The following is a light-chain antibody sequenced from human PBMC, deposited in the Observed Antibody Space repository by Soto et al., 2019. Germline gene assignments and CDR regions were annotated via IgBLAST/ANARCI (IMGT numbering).Light chain of an antibody. J-gene: IGKJ4*01. V-gene: IGKV1-12*01. CDR1: EGIDSW. CDR2: AAS. CDR3: QQGIHFPLA. Sequence: DIQMTHSPSCVSASVGDRVTIACRASEGIDSWLAWYQQKPGEAPKLLISAASTLQSAVPTRFSGSGFGTDFTLTITSLQPEDSATYYCQQGIHFPLAFGGGTKVDI.